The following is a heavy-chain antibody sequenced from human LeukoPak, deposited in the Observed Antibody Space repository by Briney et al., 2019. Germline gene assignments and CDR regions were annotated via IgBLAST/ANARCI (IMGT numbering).Heavy chain of an antibody. D-gene: IGHD1-26*01. CDR1: GYTFTGYY. Sequence: ASVKVSCKASGYTFTGYYMHWVRQAPGQGLEWMGWINPNSGGTNYAQKFQGRVTMTRDTSISAVYMELSRLRSDDTAVYYCARAPVGSLYYSDYWGQGALVTVSS. CDR2: INPNSGGT. CDR3: ARAPVGSLYYSDY. V-gene: IGHV1-2*02. J-gene: IGHJ4*02.